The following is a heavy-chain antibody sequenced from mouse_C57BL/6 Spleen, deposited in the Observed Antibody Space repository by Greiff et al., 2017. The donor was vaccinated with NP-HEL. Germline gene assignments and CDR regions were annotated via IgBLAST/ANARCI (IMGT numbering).Heavy chain of an antibody. D-gene: IGHD1-1*01. CDR3: AREDGPFAY. CDR2: ISYDGSN. J-gene: IGHJ3*01. CDR1: GYSITSGYY. V-gene: IGHV3-6*01. Sequence: DVQLVESGPGLVKPSQSLSLTCSVTGYSITSGYYWNWIRQFPGNKLEWMGYISYDGSNNYNPSLKNRISITRDTSKNQFFLKLNSVTTEDTATYYCAREDGPFAYWGQGTLVTVSA.